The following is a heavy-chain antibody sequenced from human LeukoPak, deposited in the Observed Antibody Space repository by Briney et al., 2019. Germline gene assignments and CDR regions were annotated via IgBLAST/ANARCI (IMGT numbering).Heavy chain of an antibody. Sequence: GGSLSLSRAPSGVSFNTYTMNWVRQAPGRGMEWVASISSTGSYIYYADSVRGRFTISRDNAENSLYLQMNNLRAEDTAVFYCASPYSTSWNDAYDVWGQGTMVTVSS. CDR3: ASPYSTSWNDAYDV. V-gene: IGHV3-21*01. CDR1: GVSFNTYT. J-gene: IGHJ3*01. CDR2: ISSTGSYI. D-gene: IGHD6-13*01.